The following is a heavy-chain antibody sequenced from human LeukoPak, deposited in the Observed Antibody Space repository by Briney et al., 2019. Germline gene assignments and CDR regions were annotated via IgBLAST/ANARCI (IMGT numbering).Heavy chain of an antibody. Sequence: GRSLRLSCAASGFTFSSYGMHWVRQAPGKGLEWVAVISYDGSNKYYADSVKGRFTISRDNSKNTLYLQMNSLRAEDTAVYYCARAGYSSGWYSRYYYGMDVWGQGTTVTVSS. CDR2: ISYDGSNK. CDR1: GFTFSSYG. J-gene: IGHJ6*02. V-gene: IGHV3-30*19. CDR3: ARAGYSSGWYSRYYYGMDV. D-gene: IGHD6-19*01.